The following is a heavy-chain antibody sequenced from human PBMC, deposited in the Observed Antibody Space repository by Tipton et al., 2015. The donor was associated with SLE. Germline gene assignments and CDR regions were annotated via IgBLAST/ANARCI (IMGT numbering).Heavy chain of an antibody. D-gene: IGHD7-27*01. Sequence: LRLSCAASGFTFNNFAMSWVRQAPGKGLEWISVIYSGGKNTYYADSVRGRFTISRDNSQGTLYLQMNSLRVEDTAVYYCAKALGNWGLDYWGQGTLVTVSS. CDR3: AKALGNWGLDY. CDR2: IYSGGKNT. V-gene: IGHV3-23*03. CDR1: GFTFNNFA. J-gene: IGHJ4*02.